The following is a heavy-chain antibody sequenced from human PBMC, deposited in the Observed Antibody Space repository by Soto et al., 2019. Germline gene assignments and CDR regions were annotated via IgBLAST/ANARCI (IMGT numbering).Heavy chain of an antibody. Sequence: SDTLSLTCAVSGGSISSSNWWSWVRQPPGKGLEWIGEIYHSGSTNYNPSLESRVTISVDKSKNQFSLKLSSVTAADTAVYYCARGQGTRENWFDPWGQGTLVTVSS. V-gene: IGHV4-4*02. CDR3: ARGQGTRENWFDP. CDR1: GGSISSSNW. D-gene: IGHD3-10*01. J-gene: IGHJ5*02. CDR2: IYHSGST.